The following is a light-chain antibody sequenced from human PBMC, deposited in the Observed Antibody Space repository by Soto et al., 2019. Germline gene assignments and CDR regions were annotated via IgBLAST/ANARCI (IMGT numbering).Light chain of an antibody. CDR1: SSDVGGYNF. CDR2: DVS. V-gene: IGLV2-14*01. J-gene: IGLJ1*01. CDR3: SSYTSSTTDV. Sequence: QSVLTQPASVSGSAGQSITISCTGTSSDVGGYNFVSWYQQHPGKAPKLMICDVSNRPSGVSNRFSGSKSGNTASLTISGLQAEDEADYYCSSYTSSTTDVFRTGTKVTVL.